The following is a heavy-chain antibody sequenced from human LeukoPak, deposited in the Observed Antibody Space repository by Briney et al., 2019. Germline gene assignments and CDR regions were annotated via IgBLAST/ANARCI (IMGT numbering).Heavy chain of an antibody. CDR3: ARGGAAAGLDAFDI. J-gene: IGHJ3*02. D-gene: IGHD6-13*01. V-gene: IGHV3-21*01. CDR2: ISSSSNYI. CDR1: GFTFSSYS. Sequence: GGSLRLSCEASGFTFSSYSMNWVRQAPGKGLEWVSSISSSSNYIYYADSVKGRFTISRDNAKNSLYLQMNSLRAEDTAVYYCARGGAAAGLDAFDIWGQGTVVTVSS.